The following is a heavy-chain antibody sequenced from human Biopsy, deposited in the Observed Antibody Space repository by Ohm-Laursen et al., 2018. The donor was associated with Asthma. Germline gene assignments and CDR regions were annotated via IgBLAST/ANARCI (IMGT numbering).Heavy chain of an antibody. CDR1: GFVFRSHA. J-gene: IGHJ4*02. D-gene: IGHD3-3*01. Sequence: SLRLSCAASGFVFRSHAMHWVRQAPGKGLEWVAVVSYDGGVVHYADSMKGRFTISRDNAKSTLYLQMNRLRTDDTAVYFCEKRRGYSDLTDFDHWGQGTLVTVSS. CDR2: VSYDGGVV. V-gene: IGHV3-30*18. CDR3: EKRRGYSDLTDFDH.